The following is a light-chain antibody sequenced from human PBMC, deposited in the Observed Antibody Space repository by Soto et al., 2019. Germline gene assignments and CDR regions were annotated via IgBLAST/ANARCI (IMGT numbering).Light chain of an antibody. CDR3: QSYDISLSVSVI. Sequence: QSVLTQPPSVSGAPGQRVTISCTGSSSNIGAGYDVQWYQQLPGAAPQLLIFGNSNRPSGVPDRFSGSRSVTSASLAITGLQAEEEADYFCQSYDISLSVSVIFGGGTKLTVL. J-gene: IGLJ2*01. CDR2: GNS. V-gene: IGLV1-40*01. CDR1: SSNIGAGYD.